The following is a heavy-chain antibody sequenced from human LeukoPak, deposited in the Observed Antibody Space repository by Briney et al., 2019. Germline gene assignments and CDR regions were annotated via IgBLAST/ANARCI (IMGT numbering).Heavy chain of an antibody. CDR2: IYSGGIT. D-gene: IGHD2-21*01. J-gene: IGHJ4*02. Sequence: GGSLRLSCAASGFTFSSYGMHWVRQAPGKGLEWVSVIYSGGITYYAASVKGRFTISRDNSKNTLSLQMNSLRAEDTAVYYCARHSGGDSYGYYFDYWGQGTLVTVSS. V-gene: IGHV3-66*04. CDR1: GFTFSSYG. CDR3: ARHSGGDSYGYYFDY.